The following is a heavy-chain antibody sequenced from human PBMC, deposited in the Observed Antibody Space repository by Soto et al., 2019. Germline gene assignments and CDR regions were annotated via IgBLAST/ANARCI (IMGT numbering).Heavy chain of an antibody. CDR3: ARRSGTTLWFGGNTNWFDP. Sequence: QLQLQESGPGLVKPSETLSLTCTVSGGSISSSSYYWGWIRQPPGKGLEWIGSIYYSGSTYYNPSLKSRVTISVDTSKNQFSLKLSSVTAADTAVYYCARRSGTTLWFGGNTNWFDPWGQGTLVTVSS. J-gene: IGHJ5*02. V-gene: IGHV4-39*01. D-gene: IGHD3-10*01. CDR1: GGSISSSSYY. CDR2: IYYSGST.